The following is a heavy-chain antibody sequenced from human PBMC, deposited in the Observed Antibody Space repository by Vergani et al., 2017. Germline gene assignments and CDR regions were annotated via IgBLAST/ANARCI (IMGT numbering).Heavy chain of an antibody. CDR3: ARDRYYYGSGSSFDY. D-gene: IGHD3-10*01. J-gene: IGHJ4*02. V-gene: IGHV1-46*01. CDR2: INPSGGST. Sequence: QVQLVQSGAAVKKPGASVKVSCKASGYTFTSYYMHWVRQAPGQGLEWMGIINPSGGSTSYAQKFQGRVTMTRDTSTSTVYMELSSLRSEDTAVYYCARDRYYYGSGSSFDYWGQGTLVTVSS. CDR1: GYTFTSYY.